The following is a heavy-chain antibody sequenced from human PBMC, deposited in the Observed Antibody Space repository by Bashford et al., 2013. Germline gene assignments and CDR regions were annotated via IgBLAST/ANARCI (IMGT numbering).Heavy chain of an antibody. D-gene: IGHD6-19*01. CDR1: GFTFSSYW. V-gene: IGHV3-7*01. CDR2: IKQDGSEK. J-gene: IGHJ6*02. Sequence: GSLRLSCAASGFTFSSYWMSWVRQAPGKGLEWVANIKQDGSEKYYVDSVKGRFTISRDNAKNSLYLQMNSLRAEDTAVYYCARERAVAGTLYYYYYYGMDVWGQGTTVTVSS. CDR3: ARERAVAGTLYYYYYYGMDV.